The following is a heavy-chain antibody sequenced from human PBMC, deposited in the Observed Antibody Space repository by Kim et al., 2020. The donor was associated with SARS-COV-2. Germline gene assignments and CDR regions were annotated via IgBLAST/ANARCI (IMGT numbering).Heavy chain of an antibody. CDR3: ATPASTDGWYFDY. Sequence: GGSLRLSYVASGFRFSNYEMNWVRQTPGKGLEWISYISSISRSIYYADSVRGRFTISRDNAKNSLYLQMNSLRAEDTAVYYCATPASTDGWYFDYWGRGTLVTVSS. CDR1: GFRFSNYE. D-gene: IGHD6-19*01. V-gene: IGHV3-48*03. CDR2: ISSISRSI. J-gene: IGHJ4*02.